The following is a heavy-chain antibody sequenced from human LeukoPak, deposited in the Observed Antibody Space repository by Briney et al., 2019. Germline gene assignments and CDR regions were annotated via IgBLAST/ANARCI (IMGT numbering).Heavy chain of an antibody. CDR1: GYSFNTFW. D-gene: IGHD3-10*01. CDR3: ARLIYFGSGRTYFSDS. V-gene: IGHV5-51*01. J-gene: IGHJ4*02. Sequence: GESLKISCKGSGYSFNTFWIGWVRQTPETGLEWMGNIYPSDSETKYRPSFKGQVTISVDKSINTAYLRLSSLKASDTAMYYCARLIYFGSGRTYFSDSWGQGTLVTVSS. CDR2: IYPSDSET.